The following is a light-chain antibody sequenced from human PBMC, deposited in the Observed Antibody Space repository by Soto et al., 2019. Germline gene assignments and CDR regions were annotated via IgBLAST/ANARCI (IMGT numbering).Light chain of an antibody. Sequence: VMTQAPATLSVSPGERATLSCRAGQTINNNVAWYQLKDGQVPRLVIYGASTRATDIPARFSGSGSGTEFTLTISSLQSEDFAVYYCQQYGSSMYTFGQGTKVDIK. CDR1: QTINNN. J-gene: IGKJ2*01. CDR2: GAS. V-gene: IGKV3-15*01. CDR3: QQYGSSMYT.